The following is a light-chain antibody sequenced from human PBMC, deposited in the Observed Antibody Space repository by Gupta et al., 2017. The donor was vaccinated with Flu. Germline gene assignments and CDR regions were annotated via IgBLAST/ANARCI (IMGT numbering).Light chain of an antibody. Sequence: QSALTQPRSVPRTPGQSVTISCTGTSSDVGGYNYVSWYQQHPGKAPKLMIYDVSKRPSGVPDRFSGSKSGNTASLTISGLQAEDEADYYCCSYAGSYTWVFGGGTKLTVL. V-gene: IGLV2-11*01. CDR1: SSDVGGYNY. CDR2: DVS. J-gene: IGLJ3*02. CDR3: CSYAGSYTWV.